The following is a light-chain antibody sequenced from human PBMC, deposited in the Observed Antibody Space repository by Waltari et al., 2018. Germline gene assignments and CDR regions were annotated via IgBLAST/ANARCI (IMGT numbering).Light chain of an antibody. CDR1: ALPRQF. CDR3: QSADASGTYKL. Sequence: SSELTQPPPVSVSPGQTARITCNGDALPRQFASWYQQKRGQSPVIVIYKDTGRPSEIPGRFSGSSSGTTVTLTISGVQAEDEADYYCQSADASGTYKLFGGGTKLTVL. V-gene: IGLV3-25*03. J-gene: IGLJ2*01. CDR2: KDT.